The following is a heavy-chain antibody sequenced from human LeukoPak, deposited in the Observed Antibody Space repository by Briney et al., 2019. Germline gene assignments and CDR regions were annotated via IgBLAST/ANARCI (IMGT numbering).Heavy chain of an antibody. D-gene: IGHD6-13*01. Sequence: ASVNVSCKASGYTFTIYGISWVRQAPGQGREWMGWISAYNGNTNYAQKLQGRVTMTTDTSTSTAYMELRSLRSDDTAVYYCAIIAAAGEVINDAFDIWGQGTMVTVSS. CDR3: AIIAAAGEVINDAFDI. CDR1: GYTFTIYG. V-gene: IGHV1-18*01. CDR2: ISAYNGNT. J-gene: IGHJ3*02.